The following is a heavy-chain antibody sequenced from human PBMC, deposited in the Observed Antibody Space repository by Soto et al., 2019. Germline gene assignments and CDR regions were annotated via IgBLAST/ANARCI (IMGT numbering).Heavy chain of an antibody. D-gene: IGHD3-10*01. Sequence: EVQLVESGGGLVQPGGSLRLSCAASGFTFSSHWLHWVRQAPGKGLVWVSRINSDGSTTNYADSVKGQFTISRDNAKNTVYLQVNTLRAEDTPVYYCARGGSGTFLLDYCGQGTLVTVSS. V-gene: IGHV3-74*01. CDR2: INSDGSTT. CDR1: GFTFSSHW. CDR3: ARGGSGTFLLDY. J-gene: IGHJ4*02.